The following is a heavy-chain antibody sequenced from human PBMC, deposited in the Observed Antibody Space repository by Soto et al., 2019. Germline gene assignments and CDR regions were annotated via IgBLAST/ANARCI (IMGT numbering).Heavy chain of an antibody. V-gene: IGHV1-69*01. CDR1: GGTFSSYA. CDR3: ARDPYCYDSSGSFDF. Sequence: QVQLVQAGAEVKKPGSSVKVSCKASGGTFSSYAISWVRQAPGQGLEGMGGIIPIFGTANYAQKFQGRVTITADESTSTAYMELSSLRSEDTAVYYGARDPYCYDSSGSFDFWGQGTLVTVSS. J-gene: IGHJ4*02. D-gene: IGHD3-22*01. CDR2: IIPIFGTA.